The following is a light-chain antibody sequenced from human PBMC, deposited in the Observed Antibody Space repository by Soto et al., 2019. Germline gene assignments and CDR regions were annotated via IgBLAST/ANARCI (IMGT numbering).Light chain of an antibody. CDR1: QSVSSY. J-gene: IGKJ1*01. CDR2: GAS. V-gene: IGKV3-20*01. Sequence: EMGLRKSTATLSLSQGERATLSCRASQSVSSYLAWYQQKPGQAPRLLIYGASSRAAGIPDRFSGSASGTDFTLTISRLEPEDFAVYYCQHYGSSPMTFGQGTKVDIK. CDR3: QHYGSSPMT.